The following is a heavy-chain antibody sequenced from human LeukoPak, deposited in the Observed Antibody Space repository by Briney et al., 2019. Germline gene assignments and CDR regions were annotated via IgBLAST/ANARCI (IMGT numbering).Heavy chain of an antibody. CDR1: GLTFSSYS. CDR2: ISSSSSYI. CDR3: ARDYDSSGYTGAFDI. V-gene: IGHV3-21*01. D-gene: IGHD3-22*01. Sequence: GGSLRLSCAASGLTFSSYSMNWVRQAPGKGLEWVSSISSSSSYIYYADSVRGRFTISRDNAKNSLYLQMNSQRAEDTAVYYCARDYDSSGYTGAFDIWGQGTMVTVSS. J-gene: IGHJ3*02.